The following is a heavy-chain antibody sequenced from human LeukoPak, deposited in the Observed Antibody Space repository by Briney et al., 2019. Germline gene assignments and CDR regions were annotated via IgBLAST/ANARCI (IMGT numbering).Heavy chain of an antibody. Sequence: GGSLRLSCGASGFTFSKYWMHWVRQAPGKGLVWVSCINSDGSWTSYADSVKGRFTISRDNAKNTLYLQMNSLRAEDTAVYYCASLVVTEDSAFDIWGQGTMVTVSS. J-gene: IGHJ3*02. V-gene: IGHV3-74*01. D-gene: IGHD2-21*02. CDR1: GFTFSKYW. CDR3: ASLVVTEDSAFDI. CDR2: INSDGSWT.